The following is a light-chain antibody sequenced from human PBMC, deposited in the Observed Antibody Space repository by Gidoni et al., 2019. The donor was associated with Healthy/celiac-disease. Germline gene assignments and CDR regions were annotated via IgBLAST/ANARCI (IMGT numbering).Light chain of an antibody. J-gene: IGKJ1*01. Sequence: IVMTQSPDSLAVSLGERATINCMSSQSVLYSSNNKNYLAWYQQKPGQPPKLLIYWASTRESGVPDRFSGSGSGTDFTLTISSLQAEDVAVYYCQQYYSTPRTFGQGTKVEIK. CDR3: QQYYSTPRT. CDR1: QSVLYSSNNKNY. CDR2: WAS. V-gene: IGKV4-1*01.